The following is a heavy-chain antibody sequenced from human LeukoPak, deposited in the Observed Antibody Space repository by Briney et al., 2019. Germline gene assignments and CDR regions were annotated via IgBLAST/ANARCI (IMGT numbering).Heavy chain of an antibody. D-gene: IGHD3-22*01. V-gene: IGHV3-74*01. J-gene: IGHJ4*02. Sequence: GGPLRLSCAASGFTFSSYWMHWVRQAPGKGLVWVSRINSDGSSTSYADSVKGRFTISRDNAKNTLYLQMTSLRAEDTAVYYCTRVYYHSSNFDFWGQGTVVTVSS. CDR2: INSDGSST. CDR1: GFTFSSYW. CDR3: TRVYYHSSNFDF.